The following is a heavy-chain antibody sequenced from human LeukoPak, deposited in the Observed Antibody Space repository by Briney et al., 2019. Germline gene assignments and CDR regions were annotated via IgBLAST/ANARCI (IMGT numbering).Heavy chain of an antibody. Sequence: ASVKVSCKASGYTFTSYAMHWVRQAPGQRLEWMGWINAGNGNTKYSQKFQGRVTITRDTSASTAYMELSSLRSEDTAVYYCARGLIGYSSGWYETDFDYWGQGTLVTVSS. V-gene: IGHV1-3*01. D-gene: IGHD6-19*01. CDR1: GYTFTSYA. J-gene: IGHJ4*02. CDR2: INAGNGNT. CDR3: ARGLIGYSSGWYETDFDY.